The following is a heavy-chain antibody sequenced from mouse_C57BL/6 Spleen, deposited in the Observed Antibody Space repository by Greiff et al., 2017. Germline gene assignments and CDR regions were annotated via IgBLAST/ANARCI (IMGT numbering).Heavy chain of an antibody. CDR1: GYTFTSYW. D-gene: IGHD1-1*01. Sequence: QVQLQQPGAELVMPGASVKLSCKASGYTFTSYWMHWVKQRPGQGLEWIGEIDPSDSYTNYNQKFKGKSTLTVDKSSSTAYMQLSSLTSEDSAVYYCARGGYYGSSPMRYFEVWGTGTTVTVSS. CDR3: ARGGYYGSSPMRYFEV. V-gene: IGHV1-69*01. CDR2: IDPSDSYT. J-gene: IGHJ1*03.